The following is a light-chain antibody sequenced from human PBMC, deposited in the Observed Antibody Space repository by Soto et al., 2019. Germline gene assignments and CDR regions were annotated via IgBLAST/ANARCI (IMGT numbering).Light chain of an antibody. Sequence: QSVLTQPPSASGFPGQSVTISCTGTSSDVGFYDYVSWCQQHPGKAPKLVIYEVTKRPSGVPDRVSASKSGNTASLTVSGLRAEDEADYYCGSYEGGNKFVFGRVTKVNV. CDR2: EVT. J-gene: IGLJ1*01. V-gene: IGLV2-8*01. CDR3: GSYEGGNKFV. CDR1: SSDVGFYDY.